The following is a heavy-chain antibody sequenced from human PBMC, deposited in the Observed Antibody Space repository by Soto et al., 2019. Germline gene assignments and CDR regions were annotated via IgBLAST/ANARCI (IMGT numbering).Heavy chain of an antibody. CDR3: ARRGGVGVAGSAAFDM. V-gene: IGHV1-2*02. Sequence: QLHLVQSGAVVKKPGASVTVSCSASGYPVTAYYMHWVRQPPGRGLEWLGGINPATGAAKYTQTFHGRVTLARDPSTSSVFMELGGLTSEDPAVFYCARRGGVGVAGSAAFDMWGQGTLVTVSS. CDR1: GYPVTAYY. CDR2: INPATGAA. J-gene: IGHJ3*02. D-gene: IGHD3-3*01.